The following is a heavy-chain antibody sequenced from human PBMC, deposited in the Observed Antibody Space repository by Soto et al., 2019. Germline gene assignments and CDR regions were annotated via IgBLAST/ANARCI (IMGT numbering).Heavy chain of an antibody. CDR3: SRLDYDQPKDY. CDR2: IYYSGSI. D-gene: IGHD3-16*01. J-gene: IGHJ4*02. Sequence: SETLSLTCTVSGGSISNNNYYWGWIRQPPGKGLEWIGSIYYSGSIYYNPSLKSRVTISVDTSKNQFSLRLSSVTAADTAVYYCSRLDYDQPKDYWGQGALVTVSS. CDR1: GGSISNNNYY. V-gene: IGHV4-39*01.